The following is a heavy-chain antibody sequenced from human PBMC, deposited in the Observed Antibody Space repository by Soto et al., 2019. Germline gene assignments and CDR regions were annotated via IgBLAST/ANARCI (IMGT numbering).Heavy chain of an antibody. J-gene: IGHJ5*01. CDR3: ARSFFDNFDS. CDR2: IDPSDTDI. CDR1: GYRFASYR. V-gene: IGHV5-51*01. Sequence: GESLKISCKGSGYRFASYRIAWVRQMPGKGLEWMGIIDPSDTDIRYSPSFQGQVTISADKSISTAYLQWSSLKASDTAIYYCARSFFDNFDSWGHGTLVTVS. D-gene: IGHD3-3*01.